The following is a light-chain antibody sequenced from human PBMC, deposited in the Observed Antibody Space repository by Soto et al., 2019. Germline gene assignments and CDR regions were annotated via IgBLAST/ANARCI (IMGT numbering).Light chain of an antibody. CDR2: WAS. CDR1: QSVLYSSNNKNY. CDR3: QQYYSTPLT. J-gene: IGKJ4*02. V-gene: IGKV4-1*01. Sequence: DIVMTQSPDSLAVSLGERATINCKSSQSVLYSSNNKNYLAWYQQKPGQPPKLLIYWASTRESGVSDRFSGSGSGTDFTLTISSLQAEDVAFYSCQQYYSTPLTFGGGTKVEIK.